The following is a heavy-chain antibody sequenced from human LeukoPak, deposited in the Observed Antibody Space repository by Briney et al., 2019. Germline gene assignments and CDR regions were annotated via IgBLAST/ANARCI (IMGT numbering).Heavy chain of an antibody. Sequence: SETLSLTCTVSGGSISSGSYYWSWIRQPAGKGLEWIGRIYTSGSTNYNPSLKSRVTTSVDTSKNQFSLKLSSVTAADTAVYYCAREWLLMSYFDYWGQGTLVTVSS. CDR2: IYTSGST. J-gene: IGHJ4*02. CDR1: GGSISSGSYY. V-gene: IGHV4-61*02. D-gene: IGHD3-22*01. CDR3: AREWLLMSYFDY.